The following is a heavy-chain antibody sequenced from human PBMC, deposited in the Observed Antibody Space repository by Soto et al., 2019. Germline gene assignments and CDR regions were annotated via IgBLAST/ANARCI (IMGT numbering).Heavy chain of an antibody. D-gene: IGHD3-3*01. Sequence: GGSLRLSCAASGFTFSSYSMNWVRQAPGKGLEWVSSISSSSSYIYYADSVKGRFTISRDNAKNSLYLQMNSLRAEDTAVYYCARGPRGDFWSGYYYMDVWGKGTTVTVSS. CDR2: ISSSSSYI. CDR1: GFTFSSYS. J-gene: IGHJ6*03. CDR3: ARGPRGDFWSGYYYMDV. V-gene: IGHV3-21*01.